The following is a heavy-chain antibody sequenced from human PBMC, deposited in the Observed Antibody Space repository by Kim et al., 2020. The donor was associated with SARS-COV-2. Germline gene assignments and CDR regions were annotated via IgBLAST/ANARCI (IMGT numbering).Heavy chain of an antibody. CDR1: GFTFSRNG. Sequence: GGSLRLSCAASGFTFSRNGMHWVRQAPGKGLEWVAVIWYDGSNKYYADSVKCRFTISRDNSKNTLYLQMNSLRAEDTAVYYCAREGYSSDDYYMAVWGKGTTVTVSS. D-gene: IGHD5-12*01. V-gene: IGHV3-33*01. CDR3: AREGYSSDDYYMAV. CDR2: IWYDGSNK. J-gene: IGHJ6*03.